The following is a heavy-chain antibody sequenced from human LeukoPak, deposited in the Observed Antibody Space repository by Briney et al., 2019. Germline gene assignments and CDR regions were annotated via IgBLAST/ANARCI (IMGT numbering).Heavy chain of an antibody. Sequence: ASVKVSCKASGYTFTGYYMHWVRQAPGQGLEWMGRINPNSGGTNYAQKFQGRVTMTRDTSISTAYMELSRLRSDDTAVYYCPRDRHYDFWSGYSISDAFDYWGQGTLVTVSS. V-gene: IGHV1-2*06. D-gene: IGHD3-3*01. J-gene: IGHJ4*02. CDR1: GYTFTGYY. CDR2: INPNSGGT. CDR3: PRDRHYDFWSGYSISDAFDY.